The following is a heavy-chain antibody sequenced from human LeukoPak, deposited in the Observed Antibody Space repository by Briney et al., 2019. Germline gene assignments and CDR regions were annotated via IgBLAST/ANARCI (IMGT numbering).Heavy chain of an antibody. CDR2: ISAYNGNT. CDR3: ARDNPPPWYYYDSSGFYYMDV. D-gene: IGHD3-22*01. J-gene: IGHJ6*03. Sequence: ASVKVSCKASGYTFTSYGISWVRQAPGQGLEWLGWISAYNGNTNYAQKLQGRVTMTTDTSTGTAYMELRGLRSDDTAVYYCARDNPPPWYYYDSSGFYYMDVWGKGTTVTVSS. V-gene: IGHV1-18*01. CDR1: GYTFTSYG.